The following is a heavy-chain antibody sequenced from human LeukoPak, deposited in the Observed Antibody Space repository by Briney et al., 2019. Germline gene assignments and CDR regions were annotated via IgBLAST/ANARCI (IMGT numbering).Heavy chain of an antibody. CDR3: ASLIQDGLDYYFDY. Sequence: ASVKVSCKASGYTFTSYAMNWVRQAPGQGLEWMGWINTNTGNPTYAQGFTGRFVFSLDTSVSTAYLQISSLKAEDTAVYHCASLIQDGLDYYFDYWGQGTLVTVSS. D-gene: IGHD5-18*01. CDR1: GYTFTSYA. V-gene: IGHV7-4-1*02. J-gene: IGHJ4*02. CDR2: INTNTGNP.